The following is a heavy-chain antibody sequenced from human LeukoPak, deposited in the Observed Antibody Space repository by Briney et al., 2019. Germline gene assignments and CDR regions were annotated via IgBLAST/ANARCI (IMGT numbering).Heavy chain of an antibody. CDR1: GFSFRTFG. CDR2: ISYDGSNE. CDR3: ARDLSGSYLKSYYYYGMDV. Sequence: QPGGSLRLSCAASGFSFRTFGMHWVRQAPGKGLEWVAIISYDGSNEAYADSVKGRFSISRDNSKNTLYLQMNSLRAEDTAVYYCARDLSGSYLKSYYYYGMDVWGQGTTVTVSS. J-gene: IGHJ6*02. V-gene: IGHV3-30*03. D-gene: IGHD1-26*01.